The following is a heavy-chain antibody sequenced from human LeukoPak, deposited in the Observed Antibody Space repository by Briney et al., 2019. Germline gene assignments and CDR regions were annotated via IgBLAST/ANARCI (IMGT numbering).Heavy chain of an antibody. Sequence: SVKVPCKASGGTFSSYAISWVRQAPGQGLEWMGGIIPIFGTANYAQKFQGRVTITADESTSTAYMELSSLRSEDTAVYYCARTGSTGTYDYFDYWGQGTLVTVSS. CDR3: ARTGSTGTYDYFDY. CDR1: GGTFSSYA. CDR2: IIPIFGTA. J-gene: IGHJ4*02. D-gene: IGHD1-1*01. V-gene: IGHV1-69*13.